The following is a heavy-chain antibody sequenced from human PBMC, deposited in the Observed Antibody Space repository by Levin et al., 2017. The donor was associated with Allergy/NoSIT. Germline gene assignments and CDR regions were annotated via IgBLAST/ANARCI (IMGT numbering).Heavy chain of an antibody. CDR1: GYTFTSYG. J-gene: IGHJ4*02. D-gene: IGHD3-3*01. CDR2: ISAYNGNT. V-gene: IGHV1-18*01. CDR3: AREKYYDFWSGYHRPPLFGY. Sequence: ASVKVSCKASGYTFTSYGISWVRQAPGQGLEWMGWISAYNGNTNYAQKLQGRVTMTTDTSTSTAYMELRSLRSDDTAVYYCAREKYYDFWSGYHRPPLFGYWGQGTLVTVSS.